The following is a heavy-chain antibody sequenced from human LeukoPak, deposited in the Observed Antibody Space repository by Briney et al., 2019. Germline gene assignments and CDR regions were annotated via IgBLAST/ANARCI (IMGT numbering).Heavy chain of an antibody. CDR3: ARGGYCSSSICYSLNAFDI. CDR2: ISSSGTTI. V-gene: IGHV3-48*03. CDR1: GFTFSSYE. Sequence: PGGSLRLSCAASGFTFSSYEMNWVRQAPGKGLEWVSYISSSGTTIYYADSVKGRFTISRDNAKNSLYLQMNSLGAEDTAVYYCARGGYCSSSICYSLNAFDIWGQGTMFTVSS. D-gene: IGHD2-2*01. J-gene: IGHJ3*02.